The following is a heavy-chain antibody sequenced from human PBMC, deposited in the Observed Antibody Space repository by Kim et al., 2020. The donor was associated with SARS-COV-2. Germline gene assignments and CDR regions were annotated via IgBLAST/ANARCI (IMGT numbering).Heavy chain of an antibody. CDR1: GFTFDDYA. Sequence: GGSLRLSCAASGFTFDDYAMHWVRQAPGKGLEWVSGISWNSGSIGYADSVKGRFTISRDNAKNSLYLQMNSLRAEDTALYYCAKDSWLGGYFDYWGQGTLVTVSS. V-gene: IGHV3-9*01. CDR3: AKDSWLGGYFDY. D-gene: IGHD6-19*01. CDR2: ISWNSGSI. J-gene: IGHJ4*02.